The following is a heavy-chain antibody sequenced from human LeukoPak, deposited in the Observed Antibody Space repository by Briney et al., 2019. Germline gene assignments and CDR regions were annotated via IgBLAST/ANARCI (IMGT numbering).Heavy chain of an antibody. D-gene: IGHD3-22*01. V-gene: IGHV4-61*01. J-gene: IGHJ1*01. CDR2: VYYSGST. CDR1: GGFISSSSYY. Sequence: SETLSLTCTVSGGFISSSSYYWGWIRQPPGKGLEWIGYVYYSGSTNYNPSLKSRVTISVDTSKNQFSLKLSSVTAADTAVYYCARDHYYDSSGYTFRQWGQGTLVTVSS. CDR3: ARDHYYDSSGYTFRQ.